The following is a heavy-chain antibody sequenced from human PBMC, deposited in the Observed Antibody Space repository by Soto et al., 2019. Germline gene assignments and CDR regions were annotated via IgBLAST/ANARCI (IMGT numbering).Heavy chain of an antibody. Sequence: GGSLRVSCAAAGFNFSDFGRSWVRQAPGKGLELVANIKADGSDKNHVDSVKGRFTISRDNAKNLVYLQMNNLRVEDTAVYYCARGGWLAYWGQGTQVTVSS. CDR2: IKADGSDK. CDR1: GFNFSDFG. V-gene: IGHV3-7*05. CDR3: ARGGWLAY. J-gene: IGHJ4*02.